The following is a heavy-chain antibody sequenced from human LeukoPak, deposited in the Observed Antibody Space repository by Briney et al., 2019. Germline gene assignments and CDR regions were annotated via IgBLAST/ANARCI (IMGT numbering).Heavy chain of an antibody. CDR3: ARDLTHRRNYDNSGYQIVPAF. CDR2: IRSTANGYAT. Sequence: GGSLRLSCAASGFTFSGSALHWVRQASGKGLEWVGRIRSTANGYATAYAASVKGRFTISRDDSKNTAYLQMDSLKTEDTAVYYCARDLTHRRNYDNSGYQIVPAFWGQGTLVTVSS. V-gene: IGHV3-73*01. D-gene: IGHD3-22*01. CDR1: GFTFSGSA. J-gene: IGHJ4*02.